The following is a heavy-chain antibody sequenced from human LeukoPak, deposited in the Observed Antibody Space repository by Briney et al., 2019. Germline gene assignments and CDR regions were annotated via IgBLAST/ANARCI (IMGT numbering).Heavy chain of an antibody. Sequence: GGSLRLSCAASGLTFSSTYMSWVRQAPGKGLEWVSVIYSDGSTYYSDSVKGRFTISRDNSKNTVYLQMNSLRAEDTAVYFFARRPDYGGTPTFDYWGQGTLVTVSS. CDR3: ARRPDYGGTPTFDY. CDR2: IYSDGST. V-gene: IGHV3-66*01. CDR1: GLTFSSTY. J-gene: IGHJ4*02. D-gene: IGHD4-23*01.